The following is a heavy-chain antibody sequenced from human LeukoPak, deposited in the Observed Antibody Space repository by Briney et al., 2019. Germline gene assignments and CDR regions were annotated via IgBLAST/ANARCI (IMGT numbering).Heavy chain of an antibody. CDR1: GFTFSSYA. Sequence: PGGSLRLSCAASGFTFSSYAMSWVRQAPGKGLEWVSAISGSGGSTYYADSVKGRFTISRDNSKNTLYLQMNSLRAEDTAAYYCAKDSYCSGGSCYSAVFDYWGQGTLVTVSS. V-gene: IGHV3-23*01. CDR3: AKDSYCSGGSCYSAVFDY. CDR2: ISGSGGST. J-gene: IGHJ4*02. D-gene: IGHD2-15*01.